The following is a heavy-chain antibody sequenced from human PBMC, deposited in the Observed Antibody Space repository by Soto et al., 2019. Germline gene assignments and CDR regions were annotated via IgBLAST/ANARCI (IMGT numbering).Heavy chain of an antibody. CDR1: GFTFSSYG. Sequence: EVQLLESGGDLVQPGGSLRLSCTASGFTFSSYGMSWVRQAPGKGLEWVSGISGSGGAIYYTDSVKGRLTISRDNSKNTLYLQMNGLRDEDTAVYYCTKDDGWLPSKWGQGTLVTVSS. CDR3: TKDDGWLPSK. CDR2: ISGSGGAI. J-gene: IGHJ4*02. D-gene: IGHD5-12*01. V-gene: IGHV3-23*01.